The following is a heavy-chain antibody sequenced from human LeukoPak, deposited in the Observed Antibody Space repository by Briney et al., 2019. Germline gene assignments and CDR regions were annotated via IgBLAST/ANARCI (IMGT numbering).Heavy chain of an antibody. V-gene: IGHV1-8*01. D-gene: IGHD6-13*01. CDR1: GYIFSNYD. J-gene: IGHJ4*02. CDR3: ARGPPESSTSDY. CDR2: MNPNSGKT. Sequence: VASVKVSCKASGYIFSNYDINLVRLAPGQGLEWMGWMNPNSGKTGYAQKFQGRVTMTMNSPIMTAYMELSNLRPEDTAVYFCARGPPESSTSDYWGKGTL.